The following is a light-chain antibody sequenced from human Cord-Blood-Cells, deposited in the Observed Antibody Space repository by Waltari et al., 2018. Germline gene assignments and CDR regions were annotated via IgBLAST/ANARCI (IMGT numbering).Light chain of an antibody. CDR1: SSDVGSYNL. V-gene: IGLV2-23*01. Sequence: QAALTQPASVSGSPGQSITISCTGTSSDVGSYNLFSWYQQHPGKAPKLMIYECSKRPSVVSNRFAGSKSGNTASLTITGLQAEDEADYYCCSYAGSSISVFGGGTKLTVL. CDR2: ECS. CDR3: CSYAGSSISV. J-gene: IGLJ3*02.